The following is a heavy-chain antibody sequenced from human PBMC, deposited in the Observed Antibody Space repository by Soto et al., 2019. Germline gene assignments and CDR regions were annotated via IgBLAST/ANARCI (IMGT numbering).Heavy chain of an antibody. J-gene: IGHJ6*02. V-gene: IGHV1-69*01. CDR3: AVAMVREILIFESSGMHV. CDR1: GGSFNNYA. CDR2: IIPNFDTP. D-gene: IGHD3-10*01. Sequence: QVHLVQSGAEVKKPGSSVKVSCKTSGGSFNNYAVSWVRQAPGQGLEWMGGIIPNFDTPNYAQKFQDRVTIIADASTSTVYMEMSSLRSNDTAVYYCAVAMVREILIFESSGMHVWGQGTTVIVSS.